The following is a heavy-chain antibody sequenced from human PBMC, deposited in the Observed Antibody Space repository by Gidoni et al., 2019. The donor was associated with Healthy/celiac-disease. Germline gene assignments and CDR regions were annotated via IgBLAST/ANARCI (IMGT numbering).Heavy chain of an antibody. V-gene: IGHV4-31*11. D-gene: IGHD4-17*01. CDR2: IDYSGST. J-gene: IGHJ1*01. CDR1: GGSISSGGYY. Sequence: QVQLQASGPGLVKPSQTLSLTCAVSGGSISSGGYYWSWLRQHPGKGLEWIGSIDYSGSTYSNPALKSRVTISVDTSKNQFSLKLSSVTAADTAVYYCARGSDYGDYWYFQHWGQGTLVTVSS. CDR3: ARGSDYGDYWYFQH.